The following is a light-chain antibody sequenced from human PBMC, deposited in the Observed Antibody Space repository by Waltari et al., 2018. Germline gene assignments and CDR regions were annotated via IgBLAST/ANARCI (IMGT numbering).Light chain of an antibody. J-gene: IGLJ2*01. CDR2: PTK. V-gene: IGLV1-44*01. CDR3: ATWDDSQTGYVV. CDR1: SYKIGSNT. Sequence: QSVLTQPPSVSGTPGQRVTISCSGSSYKIGSNTVKWYQQVPGTAPKLLIDPTKRRPSGVPVRFSGSKSGTSASLAISGLQSEDDAYYYCATWDDSQTGYVVFGGGTKLTVL.